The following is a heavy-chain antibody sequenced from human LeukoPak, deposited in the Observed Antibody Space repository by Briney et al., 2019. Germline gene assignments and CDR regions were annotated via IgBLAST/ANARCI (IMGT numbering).Heavy chain of an antibody. CDR3: ARTVVVTARNYYYYGMDV. D-gene: IGHD2-21*02. CDR1: GFTFSSYS. J-gene: IGHJ6*02. Sequence: GGSLRLSCAASGFTFSSYSMNWVRQTPGKGLEWVSYISSSSSTIYYADSVKGRFTISRDNAKNSLYLQMNSLRAEDTAVYYCARTVVVTARNYYYYGMDVWGQGTTVTVSS. CDR2: ISSSSSTI. V-gene: IGHV3-48*01.